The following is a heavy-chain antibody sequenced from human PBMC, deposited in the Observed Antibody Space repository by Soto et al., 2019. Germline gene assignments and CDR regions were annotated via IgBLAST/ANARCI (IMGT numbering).Heavy chain of an antibody. V-gene: IGHV1-18*01. J-gene: IGHJ5*02. CDR2: VRGDNGHT. CDR1: GYTFTTHG. D-gene: IGHD2-15*01. CDR3: ARDRGYCSSGTCYREWFGP. Sequence: QVQLVQSGAEVKKPGASVKVSCKASGYTFTTHGISWVRQVPGQGLEWLGWVRGDNGHTNYAQRLPGRVTMITDRSTNQAYMELRSLTSADTAVYYCARDRGYCSSGTCYREWFGPWGQGTLVTVSS.